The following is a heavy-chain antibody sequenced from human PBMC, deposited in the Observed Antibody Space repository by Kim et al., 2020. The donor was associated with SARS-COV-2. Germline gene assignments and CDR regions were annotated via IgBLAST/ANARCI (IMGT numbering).Heavy chain of an antibody. CDR3: ARDLGGFDSSGYFCY. V-gene: IGHV1-2*04. Sequence: ASVKVSCKASGYAFSDYSIHWVRQAPGQGLEWMGWINPNTGDAHYAQKFQGWVTITRDTSISTDYMEVTSLKSDDTAVYYCARDLGGFDSSGYFCYWGQGTRVTVSS. D-gene: IGHD6-25*01. J-gene: IGHJ4*01. CDR2: INPNTGDA. CDR1: GYAFSDYS.